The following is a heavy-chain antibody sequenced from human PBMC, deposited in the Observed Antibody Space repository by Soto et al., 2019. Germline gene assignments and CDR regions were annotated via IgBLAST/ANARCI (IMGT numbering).Heavy chain of an antibody. J-gene: IGHJ3*02. CDR2: ISYDGSNK. V-gene: IGHV3-30-3*01. D-gene: IGHD3-22*01. CDR3: ANYYYDSSGPI. Sequence: PGGSLRLSCAASGFTFSSYAMHWVRQAPGKGLEWVAVISYDGSNKYYADSVKGRFTISRDNSKNTLYLQMNSLRAEDTAVYYCANYYYDSSGPIWGQGTMVTVSS. CDR1: GFTFSSYA.